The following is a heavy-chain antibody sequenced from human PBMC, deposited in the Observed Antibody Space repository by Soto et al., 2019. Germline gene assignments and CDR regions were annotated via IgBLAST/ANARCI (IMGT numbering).Heavy chain of an antibody. CDR2: MNPNSGKT. D-gene: IGHD6-13*01. V-gene: IGHV1-8*01. J-gene: IGHJ2*01. CDR1: GYTFTSYD. Sequence: QVQLVQSGAEVKKPGASVKVSCKASGYTFTSYDINWVRQATGQGLEWMGWMNPNSGKTGYAQKFQGRVTMTRNTSISTAYMELSSLRSEDTAVYFCARRGFSSSWGYWYFDLWGRGTRVTVSS. CDR3: ARRGFSSSWGYWYFDL.